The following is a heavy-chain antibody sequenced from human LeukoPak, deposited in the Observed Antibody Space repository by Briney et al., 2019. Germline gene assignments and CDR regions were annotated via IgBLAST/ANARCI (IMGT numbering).Heavy chain of an antibody. CDR3: ARYSSGWFLNYFDY. D-gene: IGHD6-19*01. CDR2: IYYGGST. V-gene: IGHV4-59*12. Sequence: PSETLSLTCTVSGGSISSYYWSWIRQPPGKGLEWIGYIYYGGSTNYNPSLKSRVTISVDTSKNQFSLKLSSVTAADTAVYYCARYSSGWFLNYFDYWGQGTLVTVSS. CDR1: GGSISSYY. J-gene: IGHJ4*02.